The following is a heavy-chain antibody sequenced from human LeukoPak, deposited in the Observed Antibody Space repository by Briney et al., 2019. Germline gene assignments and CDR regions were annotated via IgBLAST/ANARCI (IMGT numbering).Heavy chain of an antibody. D-gene: IGHD3-22*01. CDR1: GFTFSSYA. Sequence: GGSLRLSCAASGFTFSSYAMSWVRQAPGKGLEWVSAISGSGGSTYYADSVKGRFTISRDNPKNTLYLQMNSLRAEDTAVYYCAKEGHYYDSSGYYVWFDPWGQGTLVTVSS. CDR2: ISGSGGST. J-gene: IGHJ5*02. CDR3: AKEGHYYDSSGYYVWFDP. V-gene: IGHV3-23*01.